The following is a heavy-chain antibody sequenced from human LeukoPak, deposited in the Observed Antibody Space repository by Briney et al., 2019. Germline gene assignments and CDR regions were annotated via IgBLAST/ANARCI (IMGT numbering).Heavy chain of an antibody. D-gene: IGHD3-16*01. Sequence: GGTLTLTCAVSGYTLSNYWTHWCRQEPAKGRVGMSHINDDGRSTSYTDSVKGRFTISVDNSKNTLYLQLNTLSAEDTAVYHWGGGGVPASIDYGGQG. J-gene: IGHJ4*01. V-gene: IGHV3-74*01. CDR1: GYTLSNYW. CDR3: GGGGVPASIDY. CDR2: INDDGRST.